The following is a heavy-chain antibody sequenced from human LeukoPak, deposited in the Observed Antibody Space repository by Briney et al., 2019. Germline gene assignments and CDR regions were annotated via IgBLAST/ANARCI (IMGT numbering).Heavy chain of an antibody. CDR2: INHSGST. D-gene: IGHD4-17*01. CDR1: GGSFSGYS. Sequence: PSETLSLTCAVYGGSFSGYSWTWLRQTPGKGLEWIGEINHSGSTNYNPSLKSRVTVSVDTSKNQFSLKVNSVTAADTAVYYCARGRTDEYGDYDYWGQGALVIVSS. CDR3: ARGRTDEYGDYDY. V-gene: IGHV4-34*01. J-gene: IGHJ4*02.